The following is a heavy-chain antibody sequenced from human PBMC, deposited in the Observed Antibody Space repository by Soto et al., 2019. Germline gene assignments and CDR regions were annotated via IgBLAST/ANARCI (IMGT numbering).Heavy chain of an antibody. CDR1: GFTLTSHS. D-gene: IGHD2-8*01. Sequence: GGSLRLSCEASGFTLTSHSMNWVRQGPGKGMEWVSSISSSGTYVYYADSVRGRFTLSRDSAKNTLYMQLNSLRAEDTAVYYGARFLHYDPYALPLWYFDLWGRGSLVTVSS. CDR2: ISSSGTYV. CDR3: ARFLHYDPYALPLWYFDL. V-gene: IGHV3-21*06. J-gene: IGHJ2*01.